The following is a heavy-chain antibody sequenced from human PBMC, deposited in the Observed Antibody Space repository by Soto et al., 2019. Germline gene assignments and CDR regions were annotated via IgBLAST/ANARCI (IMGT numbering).Heavy chain of an antibody. D-gene: IGHD2-2*03. CDR3: ARDFLGWGGFDP. J-gene: IGHJ5*02. V-gene: IGHV4-30-4*01. CDR1: GGSISSGDYY. CDR2: IYYSGST. Sequence: QVQLQESGPGLGKPSQTLSLTSTVSGGSISSGDYYWSWIRQPPGRGLEWIGYIYYSGSTYYNPSLKSRVTISVDTSKNQFSLKLSSVTAADTAVYYCARDFLGWGGFDPWGQGTLVTVSS.